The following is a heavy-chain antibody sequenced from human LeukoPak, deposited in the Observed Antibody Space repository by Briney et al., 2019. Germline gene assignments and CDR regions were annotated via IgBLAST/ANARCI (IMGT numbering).Heavy chain of an antibody. Sequence: GGSLRLSCAASGFTFDEYGMSWVRQAPGKGLEWVSSINWNGGSTSYADSAKGRFTISRDNAKDTLYLQMNSLRAEDTGVYYCAGHHQAYSRTYWGQGTLVTVSS. CDR2: INWNGGST. CDR1: GFTFDEYG. CDR3: AGHHQAYSRTY. D-gene: IGHD6-13*01. V-gene: IGHV3-20*04. J-gene: IGHJ4*02.